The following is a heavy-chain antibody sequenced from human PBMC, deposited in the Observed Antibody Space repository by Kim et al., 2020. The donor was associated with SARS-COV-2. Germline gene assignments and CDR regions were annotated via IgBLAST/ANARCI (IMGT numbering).Heavy chain of an antibody. V-gene: IGHV3-30*18. J-gene: IGHJ3*02. CDR1: GFNFSSHG. CDR3: EKESDAFKI. CDR2: ISYEENSK. Sequence: GGSLRLSCAASGFNFSSHGMHWVRQAPGKGLEWVAVISYEENSKIYADSAKGRCTISRDNAEKMLYLQMNRVRGEDTAAYDCEKESDAFKIWGQGTLVT.